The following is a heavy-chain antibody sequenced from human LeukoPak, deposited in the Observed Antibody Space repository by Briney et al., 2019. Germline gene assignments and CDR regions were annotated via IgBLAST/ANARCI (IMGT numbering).Heavy chain of an antibody. CDR1: GGSISSYY. Sequence: SETLSLTCTVSGGSISSYYWSWIRQPPGKGLEWIGYIYYSGSTNYNPSLKSRVTISVDTTKNQFSLKVSSVTAADTAVYYCARKDGDIWGQGTMVTVSS. J-gene: IGHJ3*02. CDR2: IYYSGST. CDR3: ARKDGDI. D-gene: IGHD5-24*01. V-gene: IGHV4-59*12.